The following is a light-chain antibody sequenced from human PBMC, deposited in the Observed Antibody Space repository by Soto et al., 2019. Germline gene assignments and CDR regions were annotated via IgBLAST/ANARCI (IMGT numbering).Light chain of an antibody. CDR1: PAIASF. V-gene: IGKV1-9*01. CDR2: GAS. CDR3: EQLNGSPWT. Sequence: IQLTQSPSSLSASVGDRVTITCRASPAIASFLAWYQQKPGTAPKLLIYGASTLQSGVPSRFSGSRSGTDYTLTMASLQPEDFATYYCEQLNGSPWTFGQGTKVEIK. J-gene: IGKJ1*01.